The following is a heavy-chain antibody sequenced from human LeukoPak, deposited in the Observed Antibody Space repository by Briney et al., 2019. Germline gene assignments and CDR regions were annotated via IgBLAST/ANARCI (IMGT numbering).Heavy chain of an antibody. CDR2: IYNDGSTT. CDR3: ARGGDYGVKIDY. J-gene: IGHJ4*02. Sequence: PGGSLRLSCAASGFMFSKSWMHWVRQVPGKGLVWVARIYNDGSTTNYADSVKGRFTISRDNSKNTLYLEMSSLRAEDTAIYYCARGGDYGVKIDYWGQGTLVAVSS. V-gene: IGHV3-74*01. D-gene: IGHD4-17*01. CDR1: GFMFSKSW.